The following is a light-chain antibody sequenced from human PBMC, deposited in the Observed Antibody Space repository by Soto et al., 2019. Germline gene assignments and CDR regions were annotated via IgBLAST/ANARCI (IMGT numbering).Light chain of an antibody. Sequence: DIVLTQSQSTLSLSPGERPTLSWRASQNVDTEYLAWYRFKPGHAPRIIIFGASGRASGIPDRFSGSGSGTDFTLTISRLEPDDFAVYYCQQYGSLSWTFGQGTKVDIK. CDR2: GAS. CDR1: QNVDTEY. V-gene: IGKV3-20*01. J-gene: IGKJ1*01. CDR3: QQYGSLSWT.